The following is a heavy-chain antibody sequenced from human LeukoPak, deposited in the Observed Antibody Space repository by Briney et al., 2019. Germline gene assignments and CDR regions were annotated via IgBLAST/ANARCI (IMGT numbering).Heavy chain of an antibody. Sequence: GGSLRLSCAASGFTFSSYGMHWVRQAPGKGLEWVAVISYDGSNKYYADSVKGRFTISRDNAKNSLYLQMNSLRAEDTAVYYCARFGEQLWLGDFYYGMDVWGQGTTVTVSS. D-gene: IGHD5-18*01. CDR2: ISYDGSNK. CDR3: ARFGEQLWLGDFYYGMDV. CDR1: GFTFSSYG. J-gene: IGHJ6*02. V-gene: IGHV3-30*03.